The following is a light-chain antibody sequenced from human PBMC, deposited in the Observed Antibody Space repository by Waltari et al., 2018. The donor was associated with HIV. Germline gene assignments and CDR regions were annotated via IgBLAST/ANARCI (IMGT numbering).Light chain of an antibody. Sequence: QSALTPPAPVTGSPGQSITISCTGTSSDVGSYNVVSCYQQHPGKAPNLMIYEVSKRPSGVSNRFSGSKSVNTASLTISGLQAEDEADYHCCSYAGSSTYVVFGGGTKLTVL. CDR2: EVS. CDR3: CSYAGSSTYVV. V-gene: IGLV2-23*02. J-gene: IGLJ2*01. CDR1: SSDVGSYNV.